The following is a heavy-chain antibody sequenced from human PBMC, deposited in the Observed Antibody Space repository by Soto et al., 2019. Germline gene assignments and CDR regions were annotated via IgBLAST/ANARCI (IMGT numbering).Heavy chain of an antibody. CDR2: IYPGDSDT. Sequence: PGESLKISCKGSGYSFTSYWIGWVRQMPGKGLEWMGIIYPGDSDTRYSPSFQGQVTISADKSISTAYLQWSSLKASDTATYYCARQLLDYYYGMDVWGQGTTVTVSS. CDR1: GYSFTSYW. CDR3: ARQLLDYYYGMDV. D-gene: IGHD2-15*01. J-gene: IGHJ6*02. V-gene: IGHV5-51*01.